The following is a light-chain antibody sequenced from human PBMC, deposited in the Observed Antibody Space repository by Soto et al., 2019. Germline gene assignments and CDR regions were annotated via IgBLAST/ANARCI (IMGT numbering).Light chain of an antibody. CDR1: QGINNY. CDR2: AAY. V-gene: IGKV1-9*01. J-gene: IGKJ3*01. Sequence: DIQLTQSPSFLSASVGDRVTITCRASQGINNYLAWYQQKPGKAPNLLIYAAYTLQNGVPSRFSRSGSGTDFTLTITNLQPEDFATYHCQQLKSYPITFGPGTKVD. CDR3: QQLKSYPIT.